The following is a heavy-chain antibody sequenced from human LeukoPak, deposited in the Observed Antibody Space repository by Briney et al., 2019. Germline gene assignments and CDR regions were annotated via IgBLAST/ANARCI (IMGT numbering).Heavy chain of an antibody. V-gene: IGHV1-46*01. J-gene: IGHJ6*03. CDR3: ARDGVDYGSGSQRFSYMDV. D-gene: IGHD3-10*01. CDR2: INPSGGST. Sequence: GASVKVSCKASGYTFTSYYMHWVRQAPGQGLEWMGIINPSGGSTSYAQKFQGRVTMTRDMSTSTVYMELSSLRSEDTAVYYCARDGVDYGSGSQRFSYMDVWGKGTTVTVSS. CDR1: GYTFTSYY.